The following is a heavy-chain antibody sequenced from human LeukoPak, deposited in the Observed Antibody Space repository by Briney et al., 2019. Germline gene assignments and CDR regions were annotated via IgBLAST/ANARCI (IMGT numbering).Heavy chain of an antibody. CDR3: ARGRNYFY. V-gene: IGHV4-34*01. CDR1: GGSFSGYY. J-gene: IGHJ4*02. Sequence: SETLSLTCAVYGGSFSGYYWSWIRQPPGKGLEWIGEINHSGSTNYNPSLKSRVTISVDTSKNQFSLKLSSVTAADTAVYYCARGRNYFYWGQGTLVTVPS. CDR2: INHSGST. D-gene: IGHD1-7*01.